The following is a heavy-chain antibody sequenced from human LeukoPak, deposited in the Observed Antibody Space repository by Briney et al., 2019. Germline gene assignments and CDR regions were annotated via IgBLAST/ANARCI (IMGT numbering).Heavy chain of an antibody. V-gene: IGHV4-4*02. Sequence: SGTLSLTCAVSGGSISSSNWWGWVRQPPGKGLEWIGEIYHSGSTNYNPSLKSRVTISVDKSKNQFSLKLSSVTAADTAVYYCARVTWIQLWLRLFDYWGQGTLVTVSS. CDR2: IYHSGST. J-gene: IGHJ4*02. D-gene: IGHD5-18*01. CDR1: GGSISSSNW. CDR3: ARVTWIQLWLRLFDY.